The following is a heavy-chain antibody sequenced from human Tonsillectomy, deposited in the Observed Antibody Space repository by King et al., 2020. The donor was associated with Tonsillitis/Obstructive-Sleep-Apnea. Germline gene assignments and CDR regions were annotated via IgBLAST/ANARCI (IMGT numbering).Heavy chain of an antibody. V-gene: IGHV3-30*04. J-gene: IGHJ4*02. CDR3: ARDYRLRYYAFWSGYPDY. Sequence: QLVQSGGGVVQPGRSLRLSCAASGFTFSSYAMHWVRQAPGKGLEWVAVISYDGSNEYYADSVKGRFTISRDNSKNTLYLQMNSLSAEDTAVYYCARDYRLRYYAFWSGYPDYWGQGTLVTVSS. D-gene: IGHD3-3*01. CDR2: ISYDGSNE. CDR1: GFTFSSYA.